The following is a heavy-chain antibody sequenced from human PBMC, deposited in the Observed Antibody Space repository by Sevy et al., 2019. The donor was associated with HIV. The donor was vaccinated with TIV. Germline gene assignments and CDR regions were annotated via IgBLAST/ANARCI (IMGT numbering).Heavy chain of an antibody. Sequence: GGSLRLSCAAPRFTFSNYAMSWVRQAPGKGLEWVSSISRSGGSTYYADSVKGRFTISRDNSKNTLYLQMNRLRAEDTAVYYCAKVDVVVPVADYGMDVWGQGTTVTVSS. CDR3: AKVDVVVPVADYGMDV. CDR1: RFTFSNYA. CDR2: ISRSGGST. D-gene: IGHD2-2*01. V-gene: IGHV3-23*01. J-gene: IGHJ6*02.